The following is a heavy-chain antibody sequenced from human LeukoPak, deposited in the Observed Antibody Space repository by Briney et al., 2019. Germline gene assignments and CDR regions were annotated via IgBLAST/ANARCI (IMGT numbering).Heavy chain of an antibody. V-gene: IGHV1-2*02. Sequence: ASVKVSCKASGYTFTGYYMHWVRQAPGQGLEWMGWINPNSGGTNYAQKFQGRVTMTRDTSISTAYMELSRLRSDDTAVYYCATLWFGESPSNWFDPWGQGTLVTVSS. CDR3: ATLWFGESPSNWFDP. J-gene: IGHJ5*02. CDR1: GYTFTGYY. D-gene: IGHD3-10*01. CDR2: INPNSGGT.